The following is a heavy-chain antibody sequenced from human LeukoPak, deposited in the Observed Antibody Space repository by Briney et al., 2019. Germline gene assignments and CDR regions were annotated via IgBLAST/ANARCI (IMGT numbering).Heavy chain of an antibody. CDR1: GYSFTSYW. Sequence: GESLKISCKGSGYSFTSYWIGWARQMPGKGLEWMGITHPGDSDTRYSPSFQGQVTISADKSISTAYLQWSSLKASDTAMYYCARTYYDFWSGYSGGFDYWGQGTLVTVSS. D-gene: IGHD3-3*01. CDR3: ARTYYDFWSGYSGGFDY. V-gene: IGHV5-51*01. J-gene: IGHJ4*02. CDR2: THPGDSDT.